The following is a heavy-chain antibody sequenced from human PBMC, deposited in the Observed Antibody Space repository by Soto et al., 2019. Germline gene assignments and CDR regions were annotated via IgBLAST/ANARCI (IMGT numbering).Heavy chain of an antibody. D-gene: IGHD2-21*02. V-gene: IGHV1-69*06. CDR3: ARGGDESNLKFDP. Sequence: ASVKVSCKASGYTFTSWDVYWVRQAPGQGLEWMGGIIPIFGTANYAQKFQGRVTITADKSTSTAYMELSSLRSEDTAVYYCARGGDESNLKFDPWGQGTLVTVSS. CDR1: GYTFTSWD. J-gene: IGHJ5*02. CDR2: IIPIFGTA.